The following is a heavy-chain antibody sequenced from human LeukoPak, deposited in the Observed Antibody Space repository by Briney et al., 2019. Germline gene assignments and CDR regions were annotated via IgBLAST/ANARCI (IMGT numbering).Heavy chain of an antibody. V-gene: IGHV4-59*01. J-gene: IGHJ5*02. CDR2: ISYSGST. CDR1: GGSISSYY. Sequence: SGTLSLTCTVSGGSISSYYWSWIRQPPGKGLEWIGYISYSGSTNFNPSLKSRVTISVDTSKNQFSLKLSSVTAADKAVYYCAREGTAGTNLNWFDPWGQGTLVTVSS. CDR3: AREGTAGTNLNWFDP. D-gene: IGHD1-1*01.